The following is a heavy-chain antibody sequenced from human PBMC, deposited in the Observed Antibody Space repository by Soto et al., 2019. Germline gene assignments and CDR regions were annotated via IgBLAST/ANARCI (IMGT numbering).Heavy chain of an antibody. CDR1: GGSVSSGSYY. V-gene: IGHV4-61*01. D-gene: IGHD6-6*01. CDR2: IYYSGIT. Sequence: SETLSLTCTVSGGSVSSGSYYWSWIRHPPGKGLEWIGYIYYSGITNYNPSLKSRVTISVDTSKNQFSLKLSSVTAADTAVYYCARDKGSGIAAPGYWGQGTLVTVSS. J-gene: IGHJ4*02. CDR3: ARDKGSGIAAPGY.